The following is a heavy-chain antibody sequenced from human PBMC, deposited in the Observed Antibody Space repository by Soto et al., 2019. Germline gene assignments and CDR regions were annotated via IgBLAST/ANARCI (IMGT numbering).Heavy chain of an antibody. V-gene: IGHV4-31*03. CDR1: GGSISNGSYY. D-gene: IGHD4-17*01. CDR3: ARHYGDYAPFDY. Sequence: QVQLQESGPGLVKPSQTLSLTCTVSGGSISNGSYYWSWIRQHPGKGLEWIGYIYYSGSTYYNPSLKSRVTISVDASKNQFSLKLTSVNAADTAVYYCARHYGDYAPFDYWGQGTLVTVSS. CDR2: IYYSGST. J-gene: IGHJ4*02.